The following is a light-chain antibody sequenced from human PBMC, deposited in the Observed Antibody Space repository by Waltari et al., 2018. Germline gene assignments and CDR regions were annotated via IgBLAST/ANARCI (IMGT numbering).Light chain of an antibody. Sequence: IQLTQSPSSLSASVGARVTLTCRASQGISNYLAWYQQKPGKAPKVLIYAASTLQSGVPSRFSGSGSGTDFTLTISSLQAEDVAVYFCQQYLTTPLTFGQGTRLEIK. CDR3: QQYLTTPLT. J-gene: IGKJ5*01. CDR1: QGISNY. V-gene: IGKV1-9*01. CDR2: AAS.